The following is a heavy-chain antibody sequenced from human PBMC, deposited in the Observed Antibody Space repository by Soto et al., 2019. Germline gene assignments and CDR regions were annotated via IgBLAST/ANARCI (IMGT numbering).Heavy chain of an antibody. V-gene: IGHV5-51*01. J-gene: IGHJ4*02. CDR1: GYTFSNYW. CDR2: INPGDSDT. Sequence: HGESLKISCQASGYTFSNYWIGWVRQMPGQGLEWMGIINPGDSDTRYNPSLQGQVTFSVDKSITTAYLQWSSLRASDTAMYYCARQSDGGKFDYWGQGTLVTVSS. CDR3: ARQSDGGKFDY. D-gene: IGHD2-15*01.